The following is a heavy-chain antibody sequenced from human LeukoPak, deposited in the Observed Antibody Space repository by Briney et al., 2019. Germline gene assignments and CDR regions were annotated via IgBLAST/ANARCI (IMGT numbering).Heavy chain of an antibody. CDR3: AKAEGGAAAGTNWFDP. Sequence: PGGSLRLSCAASGFTLSSYAMSWVRQAPGKGLEWVSAISGSGGSTYYADSVKGRFTISRDNSKNTLYLQMNSLRAEDTAVYYCAKAEGGAAAGTNWFDPWGQGTLVTVSS. CDR2: ISGSGGST. CDR1: GFTLSSYA. D-gene: IGHD6-13*01. J-gene: IGHJ5*02. V-gene: IGHV3-23*01.